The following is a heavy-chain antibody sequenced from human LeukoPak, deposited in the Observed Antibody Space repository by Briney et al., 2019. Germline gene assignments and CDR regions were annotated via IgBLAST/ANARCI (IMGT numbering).Heavy chain of an antibody. CDR3: AGDLVEGTTT. CDR1: GDSISSYH. CDR2: IYTSGST. Sequence: SETLSLTCTVSGDSISSYHWNWTRQPAGKGLEWIGRIYTSGSTNYNPSLKSRVTMSIDTSKNQFSLKLNSVTAADTAMYYCAGDLVEGTTTWGQGTLVTVSS. J-gene: IGHJ5*02. D-gene: IGHD1-7*01. V-gene: IGHV4-4*07.